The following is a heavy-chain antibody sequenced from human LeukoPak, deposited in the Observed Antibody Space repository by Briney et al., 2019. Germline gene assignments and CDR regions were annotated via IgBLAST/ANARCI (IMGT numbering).Heavy chain of an antibody. CDR2: IYYSGST. J-gene: IGHJ6*02. CDR3: ARQLASSSGYYYYYGMDV. V-gene: IGHV4-59*08. CDR1: GGSISSYY. D-gene: IGHD6-19*01. Sequence: SETLSLTCTVSGGSISSYYWSWIRQPPGKGLEWIGYIYYSGSTNYNPSLKSRVTISVDTSKNQFSLKLSSVTAAGTAVYYCARQLASSSGYYYYYGMDVWGQGTTVTVSS.